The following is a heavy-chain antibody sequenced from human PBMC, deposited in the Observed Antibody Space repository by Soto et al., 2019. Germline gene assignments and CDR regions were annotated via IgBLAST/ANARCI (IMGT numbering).Heavy chain of an antibody. CDR1: GGTFSSYA. Sequence: AASVKVSCKASGGTFSSYAISWVRQAPGQGLEWMGGTIPIFGTANYAQKFQGRVTITADESTSTAYMELSSLRSEHTAVYYCARLDRGGYAAGRRYYSVGRDAWGRGTRVNV. CDR2: TIPIFGTA. V-gene: IGHV1-69*13. J-gene: IGHJ6*02. CDR3: ARLDRGGYAAGRRYYSVGRDA. D-gene: IGHD5-12*01.